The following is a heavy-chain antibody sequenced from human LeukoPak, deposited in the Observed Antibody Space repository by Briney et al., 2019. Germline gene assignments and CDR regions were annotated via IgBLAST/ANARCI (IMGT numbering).Heavy chain of an antibody. CDR1: GFTFRGFL. J-gene: IGHJ3*02. D-gene: IGHD6-13*01. CDR3: ARRIAAAGGAFDI. V-gene: IGHV3-7*03. Sequence: PGGSLRLSCAASGFTFRGFLMSWVRQTPGKGLEWVANIKQDGSEKYYADSVKGRFTISRDNTKNSLSLQMNSLRAEDTAVYYCARRIAAAGGAFDIWGQGTMVTVSS. CDR2: IKQDGSEK.